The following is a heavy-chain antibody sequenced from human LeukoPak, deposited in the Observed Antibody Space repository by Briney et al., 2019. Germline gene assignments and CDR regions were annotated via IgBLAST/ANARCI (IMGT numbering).Heavy chain of an antibody. CDR2: INHSGST. D-gene: IGHD2-2*01. Sequence: SETLSLTCAVYGGSFSGYYWSWIRQPPGKGLERIGEINHSGSTNYNPSLKSRVTISVDTSKNQFSLKLSSVTAADTAVYYCARGLGCSSTSCLYYYYYYYMDVWGKGTTVTVSS. J-gene: IGHJ6*03. V-gene: IGHV4-34*01. CDR3: ARGLGCSSTSCLYYYYYYYMDV. CDR1: GGSFSGYY.